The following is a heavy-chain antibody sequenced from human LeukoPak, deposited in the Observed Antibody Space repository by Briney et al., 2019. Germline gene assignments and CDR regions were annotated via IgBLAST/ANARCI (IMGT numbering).Heavy chain of an antibody. J-gene: IGHJ4*02. Sequence: GGSLRLSCAASGFTVSSNYMSWVRQAPGKGLEWVSVIYSGGSTYYADSVKGRFTISRDNSKNTLYLQMNSLRAEDTAVYYCAKDDPYYYDSSGYSFLGYWGQGTLVTVSS. D-gene: IGHD3-22*01. CDR1: GFTVSSNY. V-gene: IGHV3-53*05. CDR3: AKDDPYYYDSSGYSFLGY. CDR2: IYSGGST.